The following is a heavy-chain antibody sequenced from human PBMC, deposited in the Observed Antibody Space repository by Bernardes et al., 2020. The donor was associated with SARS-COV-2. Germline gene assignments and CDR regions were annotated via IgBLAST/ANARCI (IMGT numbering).Heavy chain of an antibody. CDR1: GGSISSYY. CDR3: ARDLPSDYGRLNHAFEI. CDR2: IDYSGST. J-gene: IGHJ3*02. D-gene: IGHD4-17*01. V-gene: IGHV4-59*01. Sequence: SESLSLTCTVSGGSISSYYWSWIRQPPGKGLEWIGCIDYSGSTNYNPSLKSRVTISVDTSKNQFYLKLSSVIAADTAVYYCARDLPSDYGRLNHAFEIWGQGTMVTVSS.